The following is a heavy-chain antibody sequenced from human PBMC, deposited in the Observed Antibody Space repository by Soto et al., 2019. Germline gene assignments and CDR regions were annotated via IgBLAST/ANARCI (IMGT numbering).Heavy chain of an antibody. J-gene: IGHJ5*02. CDR1: GGTFSSYD. V-gene: IGHV1-69*01. Sequence: QVQLVQSGAEVKKPGSSMKVSCKASGGTFSSYDINWVRQAPGQGLEWMGRIIPIVETPKYAQKFQGRVTITADETTNTVYMELSSLRSEDTAMYYCARLSRPNYYDTSGFFKDNWFDPWGQGTLVTVSS. D-gene: IGHD3-22*01. CDR2: IIPIVETP. CDR3: ARLSRPNYYDTSGFFKDNWFDP.